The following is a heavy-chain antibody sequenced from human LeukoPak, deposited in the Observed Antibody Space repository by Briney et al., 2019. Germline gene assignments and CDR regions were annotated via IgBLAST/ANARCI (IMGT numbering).Heavy chain of an antibody. J-gene: IGHJ1*01. V-gene: IGHV4-61*02. D-gene: IGHD4-17*01. CDR3: ARPSDYADFQN. Sequence: SETLSLTCTVSGGSISSGTYYWHWIRQPAGKGLEWIGRIYPNGRTEYNPSLKSRATIPLDTSKNQFSLKPSSVTAADTAVYYCARPSDYADFQNWGQGTLVTVSS. CDR1: GGSISSGTYY. CDR2: IYPNGRT.